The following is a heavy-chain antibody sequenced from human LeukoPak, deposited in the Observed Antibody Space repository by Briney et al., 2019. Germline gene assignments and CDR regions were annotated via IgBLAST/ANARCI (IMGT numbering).Heavy chain of an antibody. J-gene: IGHJ5*02. CDR3: ARNYDSSGYYSSWFDP. D-gene: IGHD3-22*01. V-gene: IGHV4-39*01. CDR1: GGSISSSSYY. CDR2: IYYSGST. Sequence: SETLSLTCTVSGGSISSSSYYWGWIRQPPGKGLEWIGSIYYSGSTYYNPSLKSRVTISVDTSKNQFSLKLSSVTAADTAVYYCARNYDSSGYYSSWFDPWGQGTLVTVSS.